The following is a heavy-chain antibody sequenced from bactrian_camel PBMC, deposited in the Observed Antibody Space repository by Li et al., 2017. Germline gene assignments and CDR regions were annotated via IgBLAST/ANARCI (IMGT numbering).Heavy chain of an antibody. J-gene: IGHJ4*01. D-gene: IGHD2*01. CDR1: GFTFVD. CDR2: IGVGRIT. V-gene: IGHV3S55*01. Sequence: VQLVESGGGSVQAGENLRLSCVASGFTFVDMGWYRQAPGNECELVSRIGVGRITYYADSVKGRFTISRDNAKNTLYLQMNSLKPDDMAMYYCAAPREFGGSWWYYWGQGTQVTVS. CDR3: AAPREFGGSWWYY.